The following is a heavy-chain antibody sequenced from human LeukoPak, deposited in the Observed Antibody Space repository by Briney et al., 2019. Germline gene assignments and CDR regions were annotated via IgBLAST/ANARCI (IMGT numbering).Heavy chain of an antibody. CDR2: ISGSGGST. Sequence: GGSLRLSCAASGFTFSNYAMSWVRQAPGKGLEWVSAISGSGGSTYYADSVKGRFTISRDNSKNTLYLQMNSLRAEDTAVYYCARVDGYCSGGSCYPFDYWGQGTLVTVSS. CDR1: GFTFSNYA. V-gene: IGHV3-23*01. CDR3: ARVDGYCSGGSCYPFDY. J-gene: IGHJ4*02. D-gene: IGHD2-15*01.